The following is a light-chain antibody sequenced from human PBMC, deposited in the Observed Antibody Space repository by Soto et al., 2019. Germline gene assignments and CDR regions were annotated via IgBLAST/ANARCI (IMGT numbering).Light chain of an antibody. CDR2: EVN. CDR1: SSDVGGYNY. CDR3: SSYTSSYTYV. Sequence: QSALTQPASVSGSPGQSITISCTGTSSDVGGYNYVSWYQQHPGKAPKLMIYEVNNRPSGVSNRFSGSKSGNTASLTISGLQAEDEADYYSSSYTSSYTYVFGTGTKLTVL. J-gene: IGLJ1*01. V-gene: IGLV2-14*01.